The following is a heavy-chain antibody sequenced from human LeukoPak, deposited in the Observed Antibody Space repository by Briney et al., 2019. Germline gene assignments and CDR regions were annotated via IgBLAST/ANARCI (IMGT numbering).Heavy chain of an antibody. J-gene: IGHJ4*02. D-gene: IGHD3-16*01. Sequence: GGSLRLSCAASGFTFSSYWVHWVRQAPGKGLVWVSRINTDGTSTSYADSVKGRFTIARDNAKNTLYLQMNSLRAEDTAIYYCAKDMTGLRDYWGQGTLVTVPS. CDR1: GFTFSSYW. CDR3: AKDMTGLRDY. V-gene: IGHV3-74*01. CDR2: INTDGTST.